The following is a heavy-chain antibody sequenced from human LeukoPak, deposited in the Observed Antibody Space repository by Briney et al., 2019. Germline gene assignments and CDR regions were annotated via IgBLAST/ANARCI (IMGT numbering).Heavy chain of an antibody. J-gene: IGHJ6*03. CDR1: GESIKSFY. CDR3: ARVSWFPGTSYYYMDV. D-gene: IGHD1-1*01. V-gene: IGHV4-4*07. CDR2: IYTSGST. Sequence: PSETLSLTCTVSGESIKSFYWSWIRQPAGKGLEWIGRIYTSGSTNYSPSLKSRVTMSVDTSKNQFSLKLSSVTAADTAVYYCARVSWFPGTSYYYMDVWGKGTTVTVSS.